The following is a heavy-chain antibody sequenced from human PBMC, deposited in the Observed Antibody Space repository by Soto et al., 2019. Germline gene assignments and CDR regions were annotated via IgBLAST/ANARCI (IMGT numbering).Heavy chain of an antibody. CDR1: GCXFYSSL. V-gene: IGHV5-51*01. J-gene: IGHJ4*02. D-gene: IGHD3-16*01. CDR2: VYPSYSDV. CDR3: TKGATSRFDS. Sequence: LESSFQCTGCXFYSSLVVWVRQTPGKGLECLGNVYPSYSDVRYSPDFEGQVTISADNSINTAYLQLLNLKASDTAIYYCTKGATSRFDSWGQGTRGTVSS.